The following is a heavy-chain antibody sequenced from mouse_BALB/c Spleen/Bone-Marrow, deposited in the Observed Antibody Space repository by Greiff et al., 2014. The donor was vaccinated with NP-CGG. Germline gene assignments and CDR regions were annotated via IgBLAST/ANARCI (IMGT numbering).Heavy chain of an antibody. CDR1: GYTFTDYA. CDR2: ISTYYGDA. D-gene: IGHD2-1*01. V-gene: IGHV1S137*01. J-gene: IGHJ4*01. Sequence: VQLVESGAELVRPGVSVKISRKGSGYTFTDYAMHWVKQSHAKSLEWIGVISTYYGDASYNQKFKGKATMTVDKSSSTAYMELARLTSEDSAIYYCASGNYYYAMDYWGQGTSVTVSS. CDR3: ASGNYYYAMDY.